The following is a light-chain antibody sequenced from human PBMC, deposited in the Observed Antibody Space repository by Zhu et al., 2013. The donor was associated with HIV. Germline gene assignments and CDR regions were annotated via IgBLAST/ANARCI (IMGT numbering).Light chain of an antibody. CDR3: QQYGSPWT. Sequence: EIVMTQSPATLSVSPGERATLSCRASQSISSTYLAWYQQKPGQAPRLLIYGASSRATGIPDRFSGSGSGTDFTLTISRLEPEDFAVYYCQQYGSPWTFGQGTKVEIK. V-gene: IGKV3-20*01. CDR1: QSISSTY. J-gene: IGKJ1*01. CDR2: GAS.